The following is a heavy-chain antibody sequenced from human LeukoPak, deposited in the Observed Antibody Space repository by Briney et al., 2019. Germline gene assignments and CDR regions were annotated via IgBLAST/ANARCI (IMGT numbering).Heavy chain of an antibody. J-gene: IGHJ4*02. CDR2: ISYDGSNK. CDR1: GFTFSSYA. V-gene: IGHV3-30-3*01. D-gene: IGHD1-26*01. Sequence: PGGSLILSCAASGFTFSSYAMHWVRQAPGKGLEWVAVISYDGSNKYYADSVKGRFTISRDNSKNTLYLQMNSLRAEDTAVYYCARDYGGWELRFDYWGQGTLVTVSS. CDR3: ARDYGGWELRFDY.